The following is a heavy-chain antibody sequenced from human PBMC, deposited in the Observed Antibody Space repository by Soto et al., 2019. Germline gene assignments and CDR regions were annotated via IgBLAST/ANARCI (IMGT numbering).Heavy chain of an antibody. CDR3: ARLGLVGATWQALDY. CDR2: IYHSGST. V-gene: IGHV4-4*02. J-gene: IGHJ4*02. CDR1: GGSISSSNW. D-gene: IGHD1-26*01. Sequence: SETLSLTCAVSGGSISSSNWWSWVRQPPGKGLEWIGEIYHSGSTNYNPSLKSRVTISVDESKNQFSLKLSSVTAADTAVYYCARLGLVGATWQALDYWGQGTLVTVSS.